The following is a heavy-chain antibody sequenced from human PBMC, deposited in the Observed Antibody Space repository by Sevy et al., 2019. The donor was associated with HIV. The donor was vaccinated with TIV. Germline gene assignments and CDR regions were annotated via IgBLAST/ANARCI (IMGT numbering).Heavy chain of an antibody. D-gene: IGHD3-10*01. CDR2: IKQDGSEK. CDR1: GFTFSSYW. Sequence: GGSLRLSCAASGFTFSSYWMSWVRQAPGKGLEWVANIKQDGSEKYYVDSMKGRCTISRDNTKNSLYLQMISLRAEETAVDYCARDRRITMVGGVITSGWFDPWGQGTLVTVSS. J-gene: IGHJ5*02. V-gene: IGHV3-7*01. CDR3: ARDRRITMVGGVITSGWFDP.